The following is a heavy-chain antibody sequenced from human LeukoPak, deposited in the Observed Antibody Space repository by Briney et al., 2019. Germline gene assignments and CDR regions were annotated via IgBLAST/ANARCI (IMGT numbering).Heavy chain of an antibody. V-gene: IGHV1-2*02. CDR2: INPNSGGT. CDR1: GYTFTGYY. J-gene: IGHJ4*02. CDR3: ARSSSWYYFDY. Sequence: ASVKVSCKASGYTFTGYYIHWVRQAPGQGMGWMGWINPNSGGTNYAQKFQGRVTMTRDTSISTAYMELSRLRSDDTAVYYCARSSSWYYFDYWGQGTLVTVSS. D-gene: IGHD6-13*01.